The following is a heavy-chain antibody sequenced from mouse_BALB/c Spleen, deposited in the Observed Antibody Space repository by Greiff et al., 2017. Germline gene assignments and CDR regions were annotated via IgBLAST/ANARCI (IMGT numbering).Heavy chain of an antibody. J-gene: IGHJ4*01. CDR2: INPSNGRT. D-gene: IGHD5-1*01. Sequence: QVQLQQSGAELVKPGASVKLSCKATGYTFTSYWMEWVKQRPGQGLEWIGEINPSNGRTNYNEKFKSKATLTVDKSSSTAYMQLSSLTSEDSAVYYCARWHRTDLYALAYWGQGTSVTVSS. CDR1: GYTFTSYW. V-gene: IGHV1S81*02. CDR3: ARWHRTDLYALAY.